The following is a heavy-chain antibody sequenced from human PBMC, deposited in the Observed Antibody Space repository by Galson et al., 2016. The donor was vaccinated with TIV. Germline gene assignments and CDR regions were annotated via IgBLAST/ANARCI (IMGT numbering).Heavy chain of an antibody. J-gene: IGHJ4*02. CDR2: TVPFFNTA. CDR1: GGTFRSYT. CDR3: ARGRQWLPPEE. V-gene: IGHV1-69*05. Sequence: SVKVSCKASGGTFRSYTFSWVRQAPGQGLEWMGGTVPFFNTATYAQKFQGRVTIATDESTSTAYMDLRRLTSDDTAVYYCARGRQWLPPEEWGQGPLVTVS. D-gene: IGHD6-19*01.